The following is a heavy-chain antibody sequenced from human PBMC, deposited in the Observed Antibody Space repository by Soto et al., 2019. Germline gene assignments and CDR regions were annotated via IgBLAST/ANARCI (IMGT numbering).Heavy chain of an antibody. CDR2: TYYRSRWYN. V-gene: IGHV6-1*01. CDR1: GDSVSSNSAA. Sequence: PSQTLSLTCAISGDSVSSNSAAWIWIRQSPSRGLEWLGRTYYRSRWYNDYAVSVKSRIIIKPDTSKNHFSLQLSSVTPEDTAVYYCAREPDNSGWYDYWGQGALVTVSS. D-gene: IGHD6-19*01. J-gene: IGHJ4*02. CDR3: AREPDNSGWYDY.